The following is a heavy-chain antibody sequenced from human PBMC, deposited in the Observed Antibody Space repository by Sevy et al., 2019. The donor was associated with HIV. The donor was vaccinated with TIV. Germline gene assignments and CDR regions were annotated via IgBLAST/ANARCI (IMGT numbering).Heavy chain of an antibody. CDR1: GFTFSSYA. V-gene: IGHV3-23*01. CDR3: ARGGGWEVGSLDNWFDP. J-gene: IGHJ5*02. CDR2: ISGSGDTT. Sequence: GGSLRLSCAASGFTFSSYAMSWVRQAPEKGLEWVSTISGSGDTTYYADSVKGRFTISSDNSENTLYLQMNSLRAEDTAVYDCARGGGWEVGSLDNWFDPWGQGTLVTVSS. D-gene: IGHD1-26*01.